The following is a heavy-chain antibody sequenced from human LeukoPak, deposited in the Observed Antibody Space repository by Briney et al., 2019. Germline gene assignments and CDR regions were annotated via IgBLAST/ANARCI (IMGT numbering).Heavy chain of an antibody. CDR3: VRVSTGALDY. Sequence: SETLSLTCTVSGGSISSSSYYWGWIRQPPGKGLEWIGSIYYSGSTYYNPSLKSRVTISVDTSKNQFSLKLSSVTAADTAVYYCVRVSTGALDYWGQGTLVTVSS. CDR2: IYYSGST. D-gene: IGHD1-26*01. J-gene: IGHJ4*02. V-gene: IGHV4-39*01. CDR1: GGSISSSSYY.